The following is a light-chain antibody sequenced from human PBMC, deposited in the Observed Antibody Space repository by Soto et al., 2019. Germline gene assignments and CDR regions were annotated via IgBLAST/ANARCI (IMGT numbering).Light chain of an antibody. CDR3: QQYGTSVLT. Sequence: EIVLTQSPGTLSLSPGERATLSCRASQSVNSAYLAWYQQKPGQAPRLLIYDASKRATGIPDRFSGSGSGTDFTLTISRLEPEDFAVYYCQQYGTSVLTFGGGTKVEIK. V-gene: IGKV3-20*01. CDR2: DAS. CDR1: QSVNSAY. J-gene: IGKJ4*01.